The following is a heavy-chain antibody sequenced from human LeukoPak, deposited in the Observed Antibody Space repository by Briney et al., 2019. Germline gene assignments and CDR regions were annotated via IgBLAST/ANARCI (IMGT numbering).Heavy chain of an antibody. V-gene: IGHV3-11*01. CDR3: ASMYYDFWSGYYTGPPLY. D-gene: IGHD3-3*01. Sequence: GSLRLSCAASGFTFSYYYMSWIRQAPGKGLEWVSYISSSGSTIYYADSVKGRFTISRDNAKNSLYLQMNSLRAEDTAVYYCASMYYDFWSGYYTGPPLYWGQGTLVTVSS. CDR2: ISSSGSTI. J-gene: IGHJ4*02. CDR1: GFTFSYYY.